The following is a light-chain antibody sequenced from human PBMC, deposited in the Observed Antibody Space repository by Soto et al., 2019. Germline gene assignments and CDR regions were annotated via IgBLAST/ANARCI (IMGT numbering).Light chain of an antibody. CDR1: QSVSSN. Sequence: EMVLTQSPATLSVSPGERATLSCGASQSVSSNLAWYQQKTGQAPRLLIYGASTRATGIPARFSGSGSGTEFTLTISSLQSEDFAVYCCQQYYKLPWTFGQGTKV. J-gene: IGKJ1*01. CDR2: GAS. V-gene: IGKV3-15*01. CDR3: QQYYKLPWT.